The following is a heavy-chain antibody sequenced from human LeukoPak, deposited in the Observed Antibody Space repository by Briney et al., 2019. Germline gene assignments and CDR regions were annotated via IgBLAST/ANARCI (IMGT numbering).Heavy chain of an antibody. CDR3: ARVSYYYDSTGYRLLFDY. Sequence: ETLSLTCTVSGGSISSYYWSWIRQPPGKGLEWIGYIYYSGSTNYSPSLQSRVSITIDKSKNQFSLNLKSVTAADTAIYYCARVSYYYDSTGYRLLFDYWGQGALVTVS. J-gene: IGHJ4*02. CDR1: GGSISSYY. D-gene: IGHD3-22*01. V-gene: IGHV4-59*12. CDR2: IYYSGST.